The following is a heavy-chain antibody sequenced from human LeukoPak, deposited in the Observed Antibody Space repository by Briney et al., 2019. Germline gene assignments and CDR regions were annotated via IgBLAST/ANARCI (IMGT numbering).Heavy chain of an antibody. D-gene: IGHD3/OR15-3a*01. CDR3: ARHRLGLTRDFDI. V-gene: IGHV4-59*08. Sequence: SETLSLTCTVSGGSISSYYWSWIRQPPGKGPEWIGYIYYSGSTNYNPSLKSRVTISVDTSKNQFSLKLSSVTAADTAVYYCARHRLGLTRDFDIWGQGTMVTVSS. J-gene: IGHJ3*02. CDR2: IYYSGST. CDR1: GGSISSYY.